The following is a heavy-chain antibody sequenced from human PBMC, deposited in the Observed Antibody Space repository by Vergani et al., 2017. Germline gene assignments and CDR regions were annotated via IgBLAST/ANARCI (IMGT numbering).Heavy chain of an antibody. V-gene: IGHV3-23*01. CDR3: ANLPGYNWNDVIDY. J-gene: IGHJ4*02. Sequence: EVQLLESGGGLVQPGGSLRLSCAASGFTFSSYAMSWVRQAPGKGLEWVSAISGSGGSTYYADSVKGRFTISRDNAKNTLYLQMNSLRAEDTAVYYWANLPGYNWNDVIDYWGQGTLVTVAA. CDR2: ISGSGGST. D-gene: IGHD1-1*01. CDR1: GFTFSSYA.